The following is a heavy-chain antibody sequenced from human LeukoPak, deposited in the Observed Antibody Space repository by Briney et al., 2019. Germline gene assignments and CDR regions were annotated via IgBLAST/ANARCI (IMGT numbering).Heavy chain of an antibody. J-gene: IGHJ4*02. Sequence: PGGSLRLSCAASGFTFSSYSMNWVRQAPGKGLEWVSSISSSSSYIYYADSVKGRFSISRDNAKNSLYLQMNSLRAEDTAVYYCARDWQAIAVAGMGGGYWGQGTLVTVSS. CDR2: ISSSSSYI. CDR3: ARDWQAIAVAGMGGGY. CDR1: GFTFSSYS. V-gene: IGHV3-21*01. D-gene: IGHD6-19*01.